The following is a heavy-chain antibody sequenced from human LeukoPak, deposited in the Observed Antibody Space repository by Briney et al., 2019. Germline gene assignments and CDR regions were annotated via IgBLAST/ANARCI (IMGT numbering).Heavy chain of an antibody. V-gene: IGHV3-21*01. Sequence: GGSLRLSCAASGFTFSSYSMNWVRQTPGKGLEWVSFISSTSSYIYYADSVKGRFTISRDNAKNSLSLQMNSLRAEGTAVYYCAGEGAVAGTSDCWGQGTLVTVSS. CDR2: ISSTSSYI. J-gene: IGHJ4*02. CDR1: GFTFSSYS. CDR3: AGEGAVAGTSDC. D-gene: IGHD6-19*01.